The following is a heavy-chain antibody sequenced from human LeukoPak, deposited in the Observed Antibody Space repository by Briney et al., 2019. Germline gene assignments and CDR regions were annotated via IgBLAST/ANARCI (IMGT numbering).Heavy chain of an antibody. V-gene: IGHV4-4*02. CDR2: IAHDGTT. Sequence: PSETLSLTCGVSGGSIDITNYWSWVRQAPGKGLEWIGEIAHDGTTNYNPSLRSRVAMSFDRANNQFSLSLTSVTAADTAVYYCTREDRPYCPFAYWGQGVLVTVSS. CDR1: GGSIDITNY. CDR3: TREDRPYCPFAY. J-gene: IGHJ4*02. D-gene: IGHD1-26*01.